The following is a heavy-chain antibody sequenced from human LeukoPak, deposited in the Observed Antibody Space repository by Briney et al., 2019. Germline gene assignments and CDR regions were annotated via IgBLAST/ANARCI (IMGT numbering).Heavy chain of an antibody. D-gene: IGHD3-16*01. J-gene: IGHJ4*02. V-gene: IGHV3-7*01. CDR3: TRGGRLHPQSPY. CDR2: IKQDGSDI. Sequence: GGSLRLSCAASGFSFSTYWMSWVRQAPGKGLEGVANIKQDGSDIYYVDSVKGRFIISRDNAKNSLYLQMSSLRAEDTAVYYCTRGGRLHPQSPYWGQGTLVTVSS. CDR1: GFSFSTYW.